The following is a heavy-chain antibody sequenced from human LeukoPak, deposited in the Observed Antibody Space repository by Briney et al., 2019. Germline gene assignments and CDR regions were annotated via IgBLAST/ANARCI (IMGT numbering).Heavy chain of an antibody. CDR1: GYTFTSYG. CDR3: ARDGYSSGWYSWRWFDP. CDR2: ISAYNGNT. Sequence: ASVKVSCKASGYTFTSYGISWVRQAPGQGLEWMGWISAYNGNTNYAQKLQGRVTMTTGTSTSTAYMELRSLRSDDTAVYYCARDGYSSGWYSWRWFDPWGQGTLVTVSS. D-gene: IGHD6-19*01. V-gene: IGHV1-18*01. J-gene: IGHJ5*02.